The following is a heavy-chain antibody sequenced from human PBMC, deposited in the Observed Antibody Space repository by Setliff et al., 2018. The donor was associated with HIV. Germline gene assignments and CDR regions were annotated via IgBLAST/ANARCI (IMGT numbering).Heavy chain of an antibody. J-gene: IGHJ4*02. CDR2: IYYAGNT. V-gene: IGHV4-39*01. CDR3: ARHSRTAVPTIDY. CDR1: GASVSTIDYY. Sequence: KTSETLSLTCTVSGASVSTIDYYWGWVRQSPRAGLEWIADIYYAGNTYYNPSLKSRATISIDTSRNQFPLKVTSLTAADTAVYYCARHSRTAVPTIDYWGQGTLVTVSS. D-gene: IGHD4-17*01.